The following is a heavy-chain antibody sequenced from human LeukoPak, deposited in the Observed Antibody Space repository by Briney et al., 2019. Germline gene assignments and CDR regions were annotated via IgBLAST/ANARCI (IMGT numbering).Heavy chain of an antibody. V-gene: IGHV3-7*01. CDR2: IKQDGSEK. J-gene: IGHJ4*02. CDR1: GFTFSSYW. D-gene: IGHD3-3*01. CDR3: ARGPDVLRFLEWLCAFDY. Sequence: GGSLRLACAASGFTFSSYWMSWVRQAPGKGLEWVANIKQDGSEKYYVDSVKGRFTISRDNAKNSLYLQMNSLRAEDTAVYYRARGPDVLRFLEWLCAFDYWGQGTLVTVSS.